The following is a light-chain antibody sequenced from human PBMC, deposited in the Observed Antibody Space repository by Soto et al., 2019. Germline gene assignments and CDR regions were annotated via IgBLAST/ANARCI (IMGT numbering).Light chain of an antibody. V-gene: IGLV1-40*01. CDR3: QSYDSNPSEV. J-gene: IGLJ1*01. CDR1: GSNIRAGYG. CDR2: GSD. Sequence: SVLTQPPSVPGAAGQTFTISCTGSGSNIRAGYGVQWYQQLPGTAPSLLIYGSDDRPSGVPDRFSASVSGNSASLAITGLQTEDEAVYYCQSYDSNPSEVFGPATKVTVL.